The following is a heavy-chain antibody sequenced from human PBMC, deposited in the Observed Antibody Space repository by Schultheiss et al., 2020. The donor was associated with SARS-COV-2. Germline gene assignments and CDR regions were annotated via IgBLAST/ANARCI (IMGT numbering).Heavy chain of an antibody. D-gene: IGHD4-17*01. J-gene: IGHJ6*02. Sequence: GGSLRLSCESSSEFMFTNNWMSWVRQAPRKGLEWVANIKQDGSDKNYVDSVKGRFTISRDNAKNSLYLDMSRLRAEDTAVYYCARGTTTVTDYYYYGMDVWGQGTTVTVSS. CDR2: IKQDGSDK. V-gene: IGHV3-7*01. CDR1: SEFMFTNNW. CDR3: ARGTTTVTDYYYYGMDV.